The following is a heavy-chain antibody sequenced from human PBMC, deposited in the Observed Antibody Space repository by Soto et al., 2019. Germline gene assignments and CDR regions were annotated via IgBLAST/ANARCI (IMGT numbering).Heavy chain of an antibody. CDR3: AREPPAAGFAY. CDR2: IASDGKDK. J-gene: IGHJ4*02. V-gene: IGHV3-30*03. D-gene: IGHD6-13*01. Sequence: GVSLRVSCGASGVTFSNYAIHWVRQAPGKGLEWVAVIASDGKDKRYADSVKGRFTISRDNAKNSLYLQMNSLRAEDTAVYYCAREPPAAGFAYWRQGTLVTVSS. CDR1: GVTFSNYA.